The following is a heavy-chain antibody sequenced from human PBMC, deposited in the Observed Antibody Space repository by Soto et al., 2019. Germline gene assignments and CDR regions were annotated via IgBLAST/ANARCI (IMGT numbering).Heavy chain of an antibody. D-gene: IGHD1-1*01. J-gene: IGHJ6*02. V-gene: IGHV1-18*01. CDR2: ISAYNGNT. CDR3: ARGHQGLEYYYGMDV. CDR1: GYTFTSYG. Sequence: SVKVSCKASGYTFTSYGISWVRQAPGQGLEWMGWISAYNGNTNYAQKLQGRVTMTTDTSTSTAYMELRSLRSDDTAVYYCARGHQGLEYYYGMDVWGQGTTVTVSS.